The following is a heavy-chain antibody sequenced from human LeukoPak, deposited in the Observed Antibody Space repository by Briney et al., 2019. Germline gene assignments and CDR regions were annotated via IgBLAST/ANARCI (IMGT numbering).Heavy chain of an antibody. Sequence: PGGSPRLSCAASGFTFSDYYMSWIRQAPGKGLEWISYICDSGRTIYYADSVKGRFTISRDNAKNSVYLQMNNLGAEDTAVYYCARDRLGDYDHSGYYDKWGQGTLVTVSS. CDR2: ICDSGRTI. V-gene: IGHV3-11*01. CDR3: ARDRLGDYDHSGYYDK. J-gene: IGHJ4*02. D-gene: IGHD3-22*01. CDR1: GFTFSDYY.